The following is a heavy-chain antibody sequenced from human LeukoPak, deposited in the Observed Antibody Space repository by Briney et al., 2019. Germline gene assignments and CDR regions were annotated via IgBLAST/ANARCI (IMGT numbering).Heavy chain of an antibody. CDR2: IIPILGIA. CDR1: GGTFSSYA. D-gene: IGHD2-2*01. V-gene: IGHV1-69*04. J-gene: IGHJ4*02. Sequence: SVKVSCKASGGTFSSYAIGWVRQAPGQGLEWMGRIIPILGIANYAQKFQGRVTITADKSTSTAYMELSSLRSEDTAVYYCARAGYCSSTSCIRFDYWGQGTLVTVSS. CDR3: ARAGYCSSTSCIRFDY.